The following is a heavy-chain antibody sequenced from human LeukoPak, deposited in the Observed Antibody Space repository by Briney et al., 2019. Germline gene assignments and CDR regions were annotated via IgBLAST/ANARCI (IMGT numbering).Heavy chain of an antibody. CDR2: IKQDGSEK. V-gene: IGHV3-7*03. J-gene: IGHJ4*02. Sequence: GGSLRLSCAASGFTFNSYWMSWVRQAPGKGLEWVANIKQDGSEKYYVDSVKGRFTISRDNAKNSLYLQMNSLRAEDTAVYYCARDDYSSSDYWGQGTLVTVSS. CDR1: GFTFNSYW. CDR3: ARDDYSSSDY. D-gene: IGHD6-6*01.